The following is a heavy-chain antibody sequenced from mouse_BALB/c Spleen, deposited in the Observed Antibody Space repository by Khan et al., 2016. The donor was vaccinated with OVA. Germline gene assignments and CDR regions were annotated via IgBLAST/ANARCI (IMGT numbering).Heavy chain of an antibody. Sequence: EVELVESGGGLVKPGGSLKLSCAASGFTFSSYALSWVRQTPEKRLEWVATISSGGSYTYYPGSVKGRFTISSYNDRNTLYLQMSSLRSEDTAMYYCARTPGYYGSNYFDYWGQGSTLTVSS. CDR2: ISSGGSYT. CDR3: ARTPGYYGSNYFDY. CDR1: GFTFSSYA. J-gene: IGHJ2*01. D-gene: IGHD1-1*01. V-gene: IGHV5-9-3*01.